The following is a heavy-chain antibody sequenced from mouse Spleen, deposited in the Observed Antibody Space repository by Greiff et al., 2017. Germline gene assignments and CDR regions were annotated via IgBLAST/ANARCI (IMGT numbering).Heavy chain of an antibody. CDR2: IWSGGST. Sequence: VKLVESGPGLVQPSQSLSITCTVSGFSLTSYGVHWVRQSPGKGLEWLGVIWSGGSTDYNAAFISRLSISKDNSKSQVFFKMNSLQADDTAIYYCARNWGPGLYAMDYWGQGTSVTVSS. CDR3: ARNWGPGLYAMDY. V-gene: IGHV2-2*01. CDR1: GFSLTSYG. D-gene: IGHD3-1*01. J-gene: IGHJ4*01.